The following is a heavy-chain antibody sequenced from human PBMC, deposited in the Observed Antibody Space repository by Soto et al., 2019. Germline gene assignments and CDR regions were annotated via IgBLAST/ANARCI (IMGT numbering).Heavy chain of an antibody. J-gene: IGHJ2*01. CDR2: INPSGDST. Sequence: ASVYVSCRTSGYTITRHWMHWVRQAPGQWLEWMAVINPSGDSTIYAQRFQGRVTVTRDTSTSEVYMELSSLRSEDTAVFYCARDKSSAIRGAKCCFVDTGGRVSLVAVAS. CDR1: GYTITRHW. CDR3: ARDKSSAIRGAKCCFVDT. V-gene: IGHV1-46*01. D-gene: IGHD2-21*02.